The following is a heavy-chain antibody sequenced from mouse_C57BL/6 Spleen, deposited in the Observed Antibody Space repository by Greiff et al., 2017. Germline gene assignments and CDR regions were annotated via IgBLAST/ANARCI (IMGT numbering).Heavy chain of an antibody. J-gene: IGHJ3*01. CDR1: GYTFTDYE. V-gene: IGHV1-15*01. CDR2: IDPETGGT. CDR3: TRRELWFAY. Sequence: QVHVKQSGAELVRPGASVTLSCKASGYTFTDYEMHWVKQTPVHGLEWIGAIDPETGGTAYNQKFKGKAILTADKSSSTAYMELRSLTSEDSAVYYCTRRELWFAYWGQGTLVTVSA.